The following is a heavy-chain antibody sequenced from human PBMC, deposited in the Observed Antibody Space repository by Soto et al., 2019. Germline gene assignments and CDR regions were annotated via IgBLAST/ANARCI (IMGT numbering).Heavy chain of an antibody. CDR3: AKKVNSGPGSQFFDY. D-gene: IGHD3-10*01. Sequence: GGSLRLSFAASGFTFSSYSMSWVRQAPGKGLEWASGFSTGGDGGTTYYADSVKGRFTISRDNSKNTLFLQMNSLRAEDTAIYYCAKKVNSGPGSQFFDYWGQGTLVTVSS. J-gene: IGHJ4*02. CDR2: FSTGGDGGTT. CDR1: GFTFSSYS. V-gene: IGHV3-23*01.